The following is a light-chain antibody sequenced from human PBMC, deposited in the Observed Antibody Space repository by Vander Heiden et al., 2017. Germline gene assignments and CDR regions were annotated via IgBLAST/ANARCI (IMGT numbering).Light chain of an antibody. CDR1: QTISSY. Sequence: DIQMTQSPSSLSASVGDRVTITCRASQTISSYLNWYQQKPGKAPKLLIYGVFNLQDGAPSRFSGSGSGTDFTLTITSLQPEDFATYYCQQSSSTPLTFGGGTKVEI. CDR3: QQSSSTPLT. CDR2: GVF. V-gene: IGKV1-39*01. J-gene: IGKJ4*01.